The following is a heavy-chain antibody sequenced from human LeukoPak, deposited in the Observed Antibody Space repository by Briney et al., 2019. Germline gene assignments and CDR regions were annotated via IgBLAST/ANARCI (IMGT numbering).Heavy chain of an antibody. Sequence: PGGSLRLSCAASGFTFSSYAMSWVRQAPGKGLEWVSAISGSGGSTYYADSVKGRFTISRDNSKNTLYLQMNSLRAEDTAVYYCAKDTLVGVTPYYFDYWGQGTLVTVSS. CDR1: GFTFSSYA. D-gene: IGHD1-26*01. V-gene: IGHV3-23*01. CDR3: AKDTLVGVTPYYFDY. J-gene: IGHJ4*02. CDR2: ISGSGGST.